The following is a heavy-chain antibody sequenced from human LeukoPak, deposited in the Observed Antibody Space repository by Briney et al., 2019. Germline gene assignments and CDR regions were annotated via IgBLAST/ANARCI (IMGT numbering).Heavy chain of an antibody. CDR3: PTARYDSSAPDAFDI. J-gene: IGHJ3*02. D-gene: IGHD3-22*01. V-gene: IGHV1-24*01. Sequence: ASVKVSCKVSGDTLTGLSMHWVRQAPGKGLEWMGGFDPEDGETIYAQKFQGRVTMTEDTSTDTAYMELSSLRSEDTAVYYCPTARYDSSAPDAFDIWGQGTMVTVSS. CDR1: GDTLTGLS. CDR2: FDPEDGET.